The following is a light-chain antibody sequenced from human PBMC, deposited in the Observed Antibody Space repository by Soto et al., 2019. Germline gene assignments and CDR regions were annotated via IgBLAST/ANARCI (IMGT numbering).Light chain of an antibody. J-gene: IGLJ2*01. CDR3: ATWDRSLSAGV. CDR1: SSNIGSNS. V-gene: IGLV1-51*02. Sequence: QAVLTQPPSVSAAPGQRVIISCSGTSSNIGSNSVSWYQQLPGTAPKLLIYENHKRPSGIPDRFSGSKSDTSATLDITGLQTGDEADYYCATWDRSLSAGVFGGGTKVTVL. CDR2: ENH.